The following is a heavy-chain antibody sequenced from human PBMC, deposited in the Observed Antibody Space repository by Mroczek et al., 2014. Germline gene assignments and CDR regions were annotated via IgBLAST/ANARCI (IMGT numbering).Heavy chain of an antibody. Sequence: VQLVETGAEVKKPGASVKVSCKASGYTFTGYYMHWVRQAPGQGLEWMGWINPNSGGTNYAQKFQGRVTMTRDTSISTAYMELSRLRSDDTAVYYCARGRGQTPPEGTVEIVVVSEYFQHWGPGHP. CDR1: GYTFTGYY. D-gene: IGHD3-22*01. CDR3: ARGRGQTPPEGTVEIVVVSEYFQH. CDR2: INPNSGGT. V-gene: IGHV1-2*02. J-gene: IGHJ1*01.